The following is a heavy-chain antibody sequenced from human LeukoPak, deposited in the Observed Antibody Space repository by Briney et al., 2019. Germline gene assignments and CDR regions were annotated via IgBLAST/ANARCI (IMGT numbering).Heavy chain of an antibody. V-gene: IGHV3-23*01. J-gene: IGHJ4*02. CDR1: GFYFANYA. Sequence: GGSLRLSCAASGFYFANYAMSWVRQAPGKGLEWVSATVGGGSPNTYHADSVKGRFTISRDNSKNTLLLQMNSLRAEDTAIYYCTKAPIVSCSGAFCYPFDSWGQGTLVTVSS. D-gene: IGHD2-15*01. CDR3: TKAPIVSCSGAFCYPFDS. CDR2: TVGGGSPNT.